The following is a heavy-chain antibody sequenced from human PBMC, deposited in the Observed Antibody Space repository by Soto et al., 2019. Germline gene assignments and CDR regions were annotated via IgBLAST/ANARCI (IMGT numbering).Heavy chain of an antibody. CDR2: LTPIFGTA. CDR3: ARDRKNGTTSYYLDY. J-gene: IGHJ4*02. D-gene: IGHD1-7*01. Sequence: GASVKVSCKASGGTFSRYAISWVRQAPGQGLEWMGALTPIFGTANYAQKFQGRVTITADESTSTAYMDLSSLRSEDTAVYYCARDRKNGTTSYYLDYWGQGNLVTVSS. V-gene: IGHV1-69*13. CDR1: GGTFSRYA.